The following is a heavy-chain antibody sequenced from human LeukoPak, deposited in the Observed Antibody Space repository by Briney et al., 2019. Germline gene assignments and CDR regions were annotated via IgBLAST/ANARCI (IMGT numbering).Heavy chain of an antibody. CDR3: ARLGPHYYDSSGSI. J-gene: IGHJ3*02. Sequence: SVKVSWKASGGTFSSYAISWVRQAPGQGLEWMGGIIPIFGTANYAQKFQGRVTITADESTSTAYMELSSLRSEDTAVYYCARLGPHYYDSSGSIWGQGTMVTVSS. CDR2: IIPIFGTA. D-gene: IGHD3-22*01. V-gene: IGHV1-69*13. CDR1: GGTFSSYA.